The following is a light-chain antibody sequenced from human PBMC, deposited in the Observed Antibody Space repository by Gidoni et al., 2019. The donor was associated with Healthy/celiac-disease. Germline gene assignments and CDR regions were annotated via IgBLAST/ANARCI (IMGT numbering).Light chain of an antibody. Sequence: DIQMTHSPSTLSASVGDRVTITCRASQSISSWLAWYQQKPGKAPKLLIYKASTLESGVPSRFSGSGSGTEFTLTISSLQPDDFATYHCQQYNSYSTWTFGQGTKVEIK. CDR3: QQYNSYSTWT. V-gene: IGKV1-5*03. CDR1: QSISSW. J-gene: IGKJ1*01. CDR2: KAS.